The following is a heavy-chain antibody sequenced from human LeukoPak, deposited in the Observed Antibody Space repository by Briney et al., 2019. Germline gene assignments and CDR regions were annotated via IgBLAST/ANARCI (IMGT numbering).Heavy chain of an antibody. J-gene: IGHJ4*02. D-gene: IGHD4-17*01. CDR3: ARVVGHDYGDYYLDY. CDR1: GFTFSTYI. CDR2: IGTSTSYI. V-gene: IGHV3-21*04. Sequence: GGSLRLSCAASGFTFSTYIMNWVRQTPGKGLEWVSSIGTSTSYIYYADSVKGRLTISRDNSKNTLYLQMNSLRAEDTAVYYCARVVGHDYGDYYLDYWGQGTLVTVSS.